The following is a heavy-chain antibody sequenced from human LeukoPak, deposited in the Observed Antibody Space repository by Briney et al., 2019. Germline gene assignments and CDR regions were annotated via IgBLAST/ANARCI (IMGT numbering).Heavy chain of an antibody. CDR1: GGSFSTDY. CDR3: AREWVVTAKFDY. CDR2: INHSGRT. D-gene: IGHD2-21*02. V-gene: IGHV4-34*01. J-gene: IGHJ4*02. Sequence: SETLSLTCAVYGGSFSTDYWSWIRQPPGQGLEWIGEINHSGRTNYNPSLKSRVTISVDTSKIQFALKLSSVTAADTAVYYCAREWVVTAKFDYWGQGTLVTVSS.